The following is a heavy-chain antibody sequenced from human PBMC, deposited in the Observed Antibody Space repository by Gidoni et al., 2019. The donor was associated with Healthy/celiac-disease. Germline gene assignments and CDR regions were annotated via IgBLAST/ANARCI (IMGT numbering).Heavy chain of an antibody. D-gene: IGHD6-19*01. Sequence: QVQLQQWGAGLLKPSETLSLTCAVYGGSFSGYYWSWIRQPPGKGLEWIGEINHSGSTNYNPSLKSRVTISVDTSKNQFSLKLGSVTAADTAVYYCARGRNGYSSGWYSSVWGQGTLVTVSS. J-gene: IGHJ4*02. CDR3: ARGRNGYSSGWYSSV. CDR1: GGSFSGYY. V-gene: IGHV4-34*01. CDR2: INHSGST.